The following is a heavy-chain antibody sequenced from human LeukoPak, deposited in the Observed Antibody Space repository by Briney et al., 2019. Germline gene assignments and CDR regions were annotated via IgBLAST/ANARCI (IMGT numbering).Heavy chain of an antibody. D-gene: IGHD6-19*01. CDR2: IRSSGNTT. V-gene: IGHV3-48*03. Sequence: PGGSLRLSCAASGFTFSKYAVTWVRQSRGKGLEGVSYIRSSGNTTFNGVSVKGRFSITRDNAKNSLYLQMNSLRAEDTAVYYCARDGGSAWFLDYWGQGTLVTVSS. CDR1: GFTFSKYA. CDR3: ARDGGSAWFLDY. J-gene: IGHJ4*02.